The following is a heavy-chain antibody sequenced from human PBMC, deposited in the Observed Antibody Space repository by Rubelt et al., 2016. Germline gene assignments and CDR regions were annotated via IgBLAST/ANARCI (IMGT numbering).Heavy chain of an antibody. Sequence: QVQLQESGPGLVKPSETLSLTCTVSGGSISSYYWSWIRQPPGKGLEWIGYIYYSGSTNYNPSLKSRVTIAVDTSKNQFSLKLSSVTAADTAVYYCARFALKGFDPWGQGTLVTVSS. J-gene: IGHJ5*02. CDR1: GGSISSYY. CDR2: IYYSGST. V-gene: IGHV4-59*01. CDR3: ARFALKGFDP.